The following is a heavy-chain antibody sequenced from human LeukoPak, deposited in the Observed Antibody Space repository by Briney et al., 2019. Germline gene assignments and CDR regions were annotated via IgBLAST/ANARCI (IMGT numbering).Heavy chain of an antibody. J-gene: IGHJ5*02. CDR2: INSDGINT. CDR3: ASLDTVTTPHNWFDP. V-gene: IGHV3-74*01. CDR1: GFTFSNYW. Sequence: GGSLRLSCAASGFTFSNYWMHWVRQAPGKGLVWVSRINSDGINTSYADSVKGRFIISRDNAKNSLYLQMNSLRAEDTAVYYCASLDTVTTPHNWFDPWGQGTLVTVSS. D-gene: IGHD4-17*01.